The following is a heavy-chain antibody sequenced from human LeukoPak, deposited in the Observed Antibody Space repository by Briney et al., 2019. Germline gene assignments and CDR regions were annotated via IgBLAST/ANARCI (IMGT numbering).Heavy chain of an antibody. D-gene: IGHD4-17*01. Sequence: PGGSLRLSCAASGFTFSGSAMHWVRQASGKGLEWVGRIRSKANSYATAYAASVKGRFTISRDDSKNTAYLQMNSLKTEDTAVYYCTRATVTTPHYYYYYMDVWGKETTVTVSS. V-gene: IGHV3-73*01. CDR1: GFTFSGSA. CDR3: TRATVTTPHYYYYYMDV. CDR2: IRSKANSYAT. J-gene: IGHJ6*03.